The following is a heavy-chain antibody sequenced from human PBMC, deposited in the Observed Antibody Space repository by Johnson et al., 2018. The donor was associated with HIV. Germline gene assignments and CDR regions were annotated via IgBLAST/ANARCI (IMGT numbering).Heavy chain of an antibody. CDR2: IKQDGSEK. V-gene: IGHV3-7*01. Sequence: VQLVESGGGLVQPGGSLRLSCAASGFTFSSYWMSWVRQAPGKGLEWVANIKQDGSEKYYVDSVKGRFTISRDNAKNSLYLQMNSLRAEDTAVYYCARSITMGRGVIGGAFDIWGQGTMVTVSS. CDR3: ARSITMGRGVIGGAFDI. J-gene: IGHJ3*02. CDR1: GFTFSSYW. D-gene: IGHD3-10*01.